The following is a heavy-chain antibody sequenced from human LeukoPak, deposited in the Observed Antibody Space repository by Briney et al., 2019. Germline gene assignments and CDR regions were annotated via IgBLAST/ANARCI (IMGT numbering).Heavy chain of an antibody. D-gene: IGHD3-16*01. CDR3: ARNQQLGGHSYYYYGMDV. J-gene: IGHJ6*02. V-gene: IGHV3-7*03. CDR2: IKQDGSEI. Sequence: GGSLRLSCAASGFTFNNYWISWVRQAPGKGLEWVANIKQDGSEIYYVDSVKGRFTISRDNSKNTLYLQMNSLRADDTAIYYCARNQQLGGHSYYYYGMDVWGQGTTVTVSS. CDR1: GFTFNNYW.